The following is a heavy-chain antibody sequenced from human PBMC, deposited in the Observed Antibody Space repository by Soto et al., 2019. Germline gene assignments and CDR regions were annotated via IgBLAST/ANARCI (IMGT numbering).Heavy chain of an antibody. CDR1: GFNFRKFA. CDR3: AKDQDNTDYYWIFDL. CDR2: MSERSGPP. Sequence: GGSLRLSCAASGFNFRKFAMSWVRQAPGKGLEWVSGMSERSGPPLYADSVKGRFTISRDNSKSTLYLEMNNLRPEDTAVYYCAKDQDNTDYYWIFDLWGRGTPVTVSS. D-gene: IGHD4-17*01. J-gene: IGHJ2*01. V-gene: IGHV3-23*01.